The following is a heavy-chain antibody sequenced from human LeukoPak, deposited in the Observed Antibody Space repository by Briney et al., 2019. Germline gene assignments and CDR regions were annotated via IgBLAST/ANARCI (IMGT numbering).Heavy chain of an antibody. CDR2: IYYSGST. D-gene: IGHD3-22*01. V-gene: IGHV4-39*07. CDR3: AMIAVVITTGGVDY. Sequence: PSETLSLTCTVSGGSISSSSYYWGWIRQPPGKGLEWIGSIYYSGSTYYNPSLKSRVTISVDTSKNQFSLKLSSVTAADTAVYYCAMIAVVITTGGVDYWGQGILVTVSS. J-gene: IGHJ4*02. CDR1: GGSISSSSYY.